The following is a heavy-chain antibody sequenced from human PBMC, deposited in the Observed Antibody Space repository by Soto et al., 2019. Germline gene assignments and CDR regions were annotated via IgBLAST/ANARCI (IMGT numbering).Heavy chain of an antibody. CDR3: VKDQNYYGSGSYCYFDY. J-gene: IGHJ4*02. D-gene: IGHD3-10*01. CDR2: ISSNGGST. CDR1: GFTFSSYA. Sequence: GGSLRLSCSASGFTFSSYAMHWVRQAPGKGLEYVSAISSNGGSTYYADSVKGRFTISRDNSKNTLYLQMSSLRAEDTAVYYCVKDQNYYGSGSYCYFDYWGQGTLVTVSS. V-gene: IGHV3-64D*08.